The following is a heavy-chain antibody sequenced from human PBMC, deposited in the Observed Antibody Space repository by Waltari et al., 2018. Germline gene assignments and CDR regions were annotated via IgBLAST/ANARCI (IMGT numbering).Heavy chain of an antibody. Sequence: QVTLKESGPALVKPTQTLTLTCTVSGLSLSSSGTRVSWVRQPPGKALEWLARIDWDEDKYYSPSLKARLTISKDTFQNQVVLTMTNVDPVDTATYYCARMVGPTYYHGLDVWGQGTTVIVSS. CDR1: GLSLSSSGTR. D-gene: IGHD1-26*01. CDR3: ARMVGPTYYHGLDV. V-gene: IGHV2-70*04. J-gene: IGHJ6*02. CDR2: IDWDEDK.